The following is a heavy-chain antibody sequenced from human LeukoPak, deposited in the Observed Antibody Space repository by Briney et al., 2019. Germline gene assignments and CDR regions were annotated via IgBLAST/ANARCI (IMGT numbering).Heavy chain of an antibody. D-gene: IGHD2-2*01. Sequence: GESLKISCKGSGSSFTTYWIGWVRQMPGKGLEWMGIIYLGDSDTRYSPSFQGQVTISADKSINTAYLQWSSLKASDTAMYYCARHSPALGYCSNTSCRNPLDYWGQGTLVTVSS. CDR3: ARHSPALGYCSNTSCRNPLDY. CDR1: GSSFTTYW. V-gene: IGHV5-51*01. J-gene: IGHJ4*02. CDR2: IYLGDSDT.